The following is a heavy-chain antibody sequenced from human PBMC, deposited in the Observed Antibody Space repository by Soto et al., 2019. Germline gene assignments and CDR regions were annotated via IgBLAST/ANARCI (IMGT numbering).Heavy chain of an antibody. V-gene: IGHV4-59*01. Sequence: ETLSLTCTVSGGSISSYYWSWIRQPPGKGLEWIGYIYYSGSTNYNPSLKSRVTISVDTSKNQFSLKLSSVTAADTAVYYCARDRGAYCGGDCYSGVDYWGQGTLVTVSS. CDR3: ARDRGAYCGGDCYSGVDY. J-gene: IGHJ4*02. CDR2: IYYSGST. D-gene: IGHD2-21*02. CDR1: GGSISSYY.